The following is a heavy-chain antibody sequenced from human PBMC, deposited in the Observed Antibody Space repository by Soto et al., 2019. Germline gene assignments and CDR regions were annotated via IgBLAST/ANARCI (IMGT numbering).Heavy chain of an antibody. Sequence: EVQLLESGGGLVQPGGSLGLSCAASGFTFSSYVMNWVRQAPGKGLEWVSAISGSGSSTYYADSVKGRFTISRDNSKNTLYLQMNSLRAEDTAVYYCAKGSSGWYERFDYWGQGTLVTVSS. CDR3: AKGSSGWYERFDY. D-gene: IGHD6-19*01. CDR1: GFTFSSYV. CDR2: ISGSGSST. V-gene: IGHV3-23*01. J-gene: IGHJ4*02.